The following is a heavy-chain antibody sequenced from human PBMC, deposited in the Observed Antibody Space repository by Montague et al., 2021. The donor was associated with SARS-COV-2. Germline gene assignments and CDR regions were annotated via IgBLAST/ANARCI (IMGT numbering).Heavy chain of an antibody. CDR2: INYGGST. D-gene: IGHD1-1*01. J-gene: IGHJ4*02. Sequence: SETLSLTCAVYGGSFSDYHWTWIRQSPGEGLEWIGQINYGGSTKYNPSLESRVTISIDTLKNQSSPKLTSVTAADTAVYYCARGAPGYWGQGTLVTVSS. CDR1: GGSFSDYH. CDR3: ARGAPGY. V-gene: IGHV4-34*01.